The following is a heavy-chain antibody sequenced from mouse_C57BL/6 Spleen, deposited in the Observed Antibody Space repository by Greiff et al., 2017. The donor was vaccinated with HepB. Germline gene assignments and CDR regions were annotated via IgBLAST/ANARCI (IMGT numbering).Heavy chain of an antibody. Sequence: EVKLLESGPGLVKPSQSLSLTCSVTGYSITSGYYWNWIRQFPGNKLEWMGYISYDGSNNYNPSLKNRISITRDTSKNQFFLKLNSVATEDTATYYCASPYDSSWFAYWGQGTLVTVSA. CDR1: GYSITSGYY. V-gene: IGHV3-6*01. J-gene: IGHJ3*01. CDR2: ISYDGSN. D-gene: IGHD2-4*01. CDR3: ASPYDSSWFAY.